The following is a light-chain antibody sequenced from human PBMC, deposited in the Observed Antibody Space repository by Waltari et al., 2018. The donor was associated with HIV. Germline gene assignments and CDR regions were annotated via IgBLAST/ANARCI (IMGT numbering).Light chain of an antibody. J-gene: IGKJ3*01. CDR3: QQLNTYPLT. V-gene: IGKV1-9*01. CDR2: GAS. CDR1: QGIMNY. Sequence: DILLTQSPPFLSASVGDRVTITCRASQGIMNYLAWYQQQPGRAPKLLVYGASTLQTGVPSRFSGSGSGAQFTLTISNLQPEDFATYFCQQLNTYPLTFGPGTRVDV.